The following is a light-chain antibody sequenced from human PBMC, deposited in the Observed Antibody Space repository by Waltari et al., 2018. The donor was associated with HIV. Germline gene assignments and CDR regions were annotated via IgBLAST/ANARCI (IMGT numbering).Light chain of an antibody. J-gene: IGKJ3*01. CDR1: QAISTY. V-gene: IGKV1-39*01. Sequence: IQMTQSPSSLSESLGDKVLITCRASQAISTYVNGYKQKPGMAPHLLIYAASTLQSGVPSRFSGDSSGTDFTLTINGLQPEDFATYYCQQSFNGVTFGPGTKVYV. CDR3: QQSFNGVT. CDR2: AAS.